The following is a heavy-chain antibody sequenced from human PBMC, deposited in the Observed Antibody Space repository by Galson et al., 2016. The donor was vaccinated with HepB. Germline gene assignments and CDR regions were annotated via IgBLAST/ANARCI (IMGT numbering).Heavy chain of an antibody. V-gene: IGHV3-11*01. J-gene: IGHJ6*04. Sequence: SLRLSCAAYGFTFSDYYMNWVRQAPGKSLEWIASISGRGTIVKYADSVKGRFTVSRDNAEKSLFLQMNSLRVEDTAAYYCVREGFRSSITSYLSEWYYYYGTDVWGRGTTVTV. CDR2: ISGRGTIV. CDR3: VREGFRSSITSYLSEWYYYYGTDV. D-gene: IGHD6-13*01. CDR1: GFTFSDYY.